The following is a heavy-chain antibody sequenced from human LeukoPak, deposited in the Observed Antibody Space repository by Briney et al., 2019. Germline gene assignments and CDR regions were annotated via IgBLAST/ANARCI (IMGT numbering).Heavy chain of an antibody. J-gene: IGHJ4*02. CDR3: ARGGDYGSGSFRWRHFDS. CDR2: ILYVGRNE. Sequence: GGSLRLSCAASGFTFSSYAMHWVRQAPGKGLEWVAVILYVGRNENYADSVKGRFTISRDNPKNTLYLQMNSLRTEDTAVYYCARGGDYGSGSFRWRHFDSWGQGTLVTVSS. V-gene: IGHV3-30*04. D-gene: IGHD3-10*01. CDR1: GFTFSSYA.